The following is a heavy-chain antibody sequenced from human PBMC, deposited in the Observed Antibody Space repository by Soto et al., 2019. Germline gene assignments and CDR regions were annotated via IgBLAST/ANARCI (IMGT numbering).Heavy chain of an antibody. J-gene: IGHJ4*02. Sequence: QVQLVQSGAEVKTPGSSLKVSCTVSGSRFSNYVISWVRQAPGHGLEWLGRIIPIFNTTQYAQKSQGRVTITADKSTNTASLELRSLRSDDTAVYYCAREGRGKKAGYNGLVSLGYWGQGTLVTVSS. CDR2: IIPIFNTT. CDR1: GSRFSNYV. CDR3: AREGRGKKAGYNGLVSLGY. V-gene: IGHV1-69*06. D-gene: IGHD2-2*02.